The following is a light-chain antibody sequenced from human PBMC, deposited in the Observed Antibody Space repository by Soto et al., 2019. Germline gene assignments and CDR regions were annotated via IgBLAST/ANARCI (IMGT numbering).Light chain of an antibody. CDR3: SSYSGSPGRV. V-gene: IGLV2-14*01. Sequence: QSALTQPASLSGSPGHSITISCTGTSSDIGNYDYVSWYQQHPGKAPQLILFDVSFRPSGVSSRFSGSKSGNTASLTISGLQAEDEADYYCSSYSGSPGRVLGGGTKVTVL. CDR1: SSDIGNYDY. J-gene: IGLJ2*01. CDR2: DVS.